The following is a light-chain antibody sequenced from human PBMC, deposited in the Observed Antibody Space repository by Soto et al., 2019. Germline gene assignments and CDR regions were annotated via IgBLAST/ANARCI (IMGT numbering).Light chain of an antibody. CDR1: SSDVGIYNY. V-gene: IGLV2-14*01. J-gene: IGLJ1*01. CDR2: ELT. Sequence: QSALTQPASVSGSPGQSIAISCTGSSSDVGIYNYASWYQQHPRKVPKLIIYELTNRHSGVSNRFSGSKSGNSASLTISGLQVEDEADYYSSSYTTSSSRVFGTGTKATVL. CDR3: SSYTTSSSRV.